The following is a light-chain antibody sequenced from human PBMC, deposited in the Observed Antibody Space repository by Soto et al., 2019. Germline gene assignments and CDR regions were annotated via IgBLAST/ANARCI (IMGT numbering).Light chain of an antibody. V-gene: IGKV1-39*01. J-gene: IGKJ3*01. CDR3: QQSYSTPLC. CDR2: AAS. Sequence: DIQMTQSPSSLSASVGDRVTITCRASQSISSYLNWYQQKPGKSPKILIYAASSLKSGVPSRFSGSGSGTDIPLTISSLQPEDFATYYCQQSYSTPLCFGPGTKVDI. CDR1: QSISSY.